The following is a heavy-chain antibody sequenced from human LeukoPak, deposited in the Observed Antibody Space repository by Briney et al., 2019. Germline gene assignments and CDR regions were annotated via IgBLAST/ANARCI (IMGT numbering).Heavy chain of an antibody. CDR2: INVGGGT. D-gene: IGHD4-17*01. Sequence: SETLSLTCVVYGGSSSGFYWTWIRQTPGKGLEWIGKINVGGGTNYNPSLKSRVTMSLDTSKNQFSLKLSSVTAADTAVYYCARQGTVTTRTQDYWGQGTLVTVSS. J-gene: IGHJ4*02. CDR1: GGSSSGFY. V-gene: IGHV4-34*01. CDR3: ARQGTVTTRTQDY.